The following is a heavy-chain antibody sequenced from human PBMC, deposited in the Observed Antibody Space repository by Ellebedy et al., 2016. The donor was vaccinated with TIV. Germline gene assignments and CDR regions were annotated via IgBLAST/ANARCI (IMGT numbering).Heavy chain of an antibody. D-gene: IGHD2-2*01. CDR1: GFTFSFYW. J-gene: IGHJ5*02. CDR3: ARGRYYCSSTSCYAPSWFDP. CDR2: IKQDGSEK. V-gene: IGHV3-7*01. Sequence: GGSLRLSXAASGFTFSFYWMGWVRQAPGKGLEWVANIKQDGSEKHYADSVKGRFTTSRDNAKNSLYLQMNSLGAEDTAVYFCARGRYYCSSTSCYAPSWFDPWGQGTLVTVSS.